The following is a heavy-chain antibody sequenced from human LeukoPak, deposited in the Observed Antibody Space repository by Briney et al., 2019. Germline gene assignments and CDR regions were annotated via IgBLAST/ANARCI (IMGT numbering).Heavy chain of an antibody. Sequence: ASVKVSCKASGYTFTDYYIHWVRQAPGQGLEWMGRINPNSGGTNYAQKFQGRVTMTRDTSISTAYMELSRLSSDDTAVYYCATSRDRIAAAGRDEFDYWGQGTLVTVFS. J-gene: IGHJ4*02. CDR2: INPNSGGT. CDR3: ATSRDRIAAAGRDEFDY. D-gene: IGHD6-13*01. V-gene: IGHV1-2*06. CDR1: GYTFTDYY.